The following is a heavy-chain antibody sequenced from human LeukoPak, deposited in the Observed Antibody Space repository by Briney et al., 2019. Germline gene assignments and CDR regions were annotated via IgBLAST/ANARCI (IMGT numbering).Heavy chain of an antibody. CDR1: GFTFSSYG. V-gene: IGHV3-30*18. Sequence: GGSLRLSCAASGFTFSSYGMHWVRQAPGKGLEWVAVISYDGSNKYYADSVKGQFTISRDNSKNTLYLQTNSLRAEDTAVYYCAKVKIPDYYYGMDVWGQGTTVTVSS. CDR3: AKVKIPDYYYGMDV. J-gene: IGHJ6*02. CDR2: ISYDGSNK.